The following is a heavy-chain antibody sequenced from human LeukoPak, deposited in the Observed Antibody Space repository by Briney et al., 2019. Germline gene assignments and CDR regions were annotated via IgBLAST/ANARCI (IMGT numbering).Heavy chain of an antibody. J-gene: IGHJ4*02. CDR2: IKQDGSQ. CDR1: GFTFIRHW. V-gene: IGHV3-7*01. D-gene: IGHD4-17*01. CDR3: ARGPDYSDRLAYFDY. Sequence: GGSLRLSCAASGFTFIRHWMSFGRQAPGKGLEWVANIKQDGSQYYVDSVKGRFIISRDNAKNSLYLQMNSLRAEDTAVYSCARGPDYSDRLAYFDYWGQGTLVTVSS.